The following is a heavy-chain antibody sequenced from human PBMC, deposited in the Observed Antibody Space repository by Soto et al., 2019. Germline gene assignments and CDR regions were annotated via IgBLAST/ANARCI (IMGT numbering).Heavy chain of an antibody. V-gene: IGHV1-69*13. J-gene: IGHJ4*02. CDR1: GGTFSSYA. Sequence: SVKVSCKASGGTFSSYAISWVRQAPGQGLEWMGGIIPIFGTANYAQKFQGRVTITADESTSTAYMGLSSLRSEDTAVYCCARGNPPYYYDSSGPPDYWGQGTLVTVSS. CDR3: ARGNPPYYYDSSGPPDY. D-gene: IGHD3-22*01. CDR2: IIPIFGTA.